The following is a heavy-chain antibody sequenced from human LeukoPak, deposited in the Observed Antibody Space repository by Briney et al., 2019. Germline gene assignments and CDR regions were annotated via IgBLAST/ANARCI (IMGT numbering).Heavy chain of an antibody. J-gene: IGHJ4*02. Sequence: AGGSLRLSCAASGFTFSSYWMSWVRQAPGKGLEWVANIKQDGSEKYYVDSVKGRFTISRDNAKNSLYLQMNSLRAEDTAVYYCARDGTILGVVPYYFDYWGQGTLVTVSS. D-gene: IGHD3-3*01. V-gene: IGHV3-7*01. CDR1: GFTFSSYW. CDR2: IKQDGSEK. CDR3: ARDGTILGVVPYYFDY.